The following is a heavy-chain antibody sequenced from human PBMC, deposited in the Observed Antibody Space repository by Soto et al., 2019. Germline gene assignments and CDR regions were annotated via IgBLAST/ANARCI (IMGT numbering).Heavy chain of an antibody. Sequence: EVQLLESGGGLVQPGGSLRLSCAASGFTFSSYAMSWVRQAPGKGLEWVSAISGSGGSTYYADSVKGRFTISRDNSKNTLYLQMNSLRAEDTAVYYCARLYCSSTSCYRGAFDIWGQGTMVTVSS. CDR1: GFTFSSYA. D-gene: IGHD2-2*02. CDR2: ISGSGGST. V-gene: IGHV3-23*01. CDR3: ARLYCSSTSCYRGAFDI. J-gene: IGHJ3*02.